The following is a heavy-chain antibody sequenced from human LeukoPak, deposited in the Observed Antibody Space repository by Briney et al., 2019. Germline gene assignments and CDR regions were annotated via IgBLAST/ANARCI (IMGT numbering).Heavy chain of an antibody. CDR2: IKQDGSEQ. Sequence: QPGGSLRLSCAASGFMLSSHWMSWVRQAPGKGLEWVANIKQDGSEQYYVDSVKGRFTISRDNAKNSLFLQMNSLRAEDTAVYYCARDISGGHWGQGSLVTVSS. J-gene: IGHJ4*02. CDR3: ARDISGGH. V-gene: IGHV3-7*01. D-gene: IGHD3-10*01. CDR1: GFMLSSHW.